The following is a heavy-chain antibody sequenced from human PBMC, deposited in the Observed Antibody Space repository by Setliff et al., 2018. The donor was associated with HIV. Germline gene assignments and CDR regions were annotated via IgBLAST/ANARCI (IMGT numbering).Heavy chain of an antibody. CDR1: GGSISSSNYY. CDR2: IFYSGTT. D-gene: IGHD3-22*01. V-gene: IGHV4-39*07. Sequence: PSETLSLTCTVSGGSISSSNYYWGWIRQPPGKGLEWIGSIFYSGTTYYNPSLKSRVTISVDRSKKQFSLKLNSVTAADTAVYYCAGNIDYYHGYFQHWGQGTLVTVSS. CDR3: AGNIDYYHGYFQH. J-gene: IGHJ1*01.